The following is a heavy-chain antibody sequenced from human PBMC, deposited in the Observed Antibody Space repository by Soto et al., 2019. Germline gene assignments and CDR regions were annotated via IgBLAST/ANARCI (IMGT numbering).Heavy chain of an antibody. Sequence: SETLSLTCTVSGGSISSGGYYWSWIRQPPGEGLEWIGYIYYSGSTYYNPSIKSRVTISVDTSKNQFSLKLSSVTAADTAVYYCAREYGYYDSSGDHSDYWGQGTLVTVSS. CDR2: IYYSGST. D-gene: IGHD3-22*01. CDR3: AREYGYYDSSGDHSDY. J-gene: IGHJ4*02. CDR1: GGSISSGGYY. V-gene: IGHV4-30-4*01.